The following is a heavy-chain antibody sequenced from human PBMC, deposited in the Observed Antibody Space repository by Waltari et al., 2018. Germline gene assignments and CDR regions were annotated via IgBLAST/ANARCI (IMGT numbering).Heavy chain of an antibody. CDR1: GFTFSSFA. Sequence: EVQLLESGGGLVQPGGSLRLSCAASGFTFSSFAMSWVRQAPGKGLVWVSSISGSGGSTYYADSVKGRFTISRDNSKNTLYLQMNSLRAEDTAVYYCAKGAEPSSMRNYYYYYMDVWGKGTTVTVSS. V-gene: IGHV3-23*01. D-gene: IGHD6-13*01. CDR3: AKGAEPSSMRNYYYYYMDV. J-gene: IGHJ6*03. CDR2: ISGSGGST.